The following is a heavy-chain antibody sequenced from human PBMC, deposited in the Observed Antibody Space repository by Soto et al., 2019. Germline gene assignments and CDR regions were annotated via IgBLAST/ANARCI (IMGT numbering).Heavy chain of an antibody. CDR2: ISGSGDSI. CDR3: STGRQMVY. V-gene: IGHV3-23*01. Sequence: EVQVLESGGDLVQPGGSLRLSCAASGFTFSNYAMTWVRQAPGKGLEWVSTISGSGDSIYYADSVKARFTLSRDNSKNPLYLQMNSLRADDWAVYYCSTGRQMVYWGQGTVVIVSS. J-gene: IGHJ4*02. CDR1: GFTFSNYA. D-gene: IGHD3-10*01.